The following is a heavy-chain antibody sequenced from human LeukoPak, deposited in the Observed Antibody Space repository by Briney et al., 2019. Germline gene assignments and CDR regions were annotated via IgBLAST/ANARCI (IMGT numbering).Heavy chain of an antibody. Sequence: ASAKVSCKASGYTFTSYGISWVRQAPGQGLEWMGWISAYNGNTNYAQKLQGRVTMTTDTSTSTAYMELRSLRSDDTAVYYCASGPEARTRIGGYYYGMDVWGQGTTVTVSS. CDR3: ASGPEARTRIGGYYYGMDV. CDR1: GYTFTSYG. D-gene: IGHD1-7*01. CDR2: ISAYNGNT. J-gene: IGHJ6*02. V-gene: IGHV1-18*01.